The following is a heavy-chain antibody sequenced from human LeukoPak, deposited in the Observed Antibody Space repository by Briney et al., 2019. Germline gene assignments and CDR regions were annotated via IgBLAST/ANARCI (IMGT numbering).Heavy chain of an antibody. Sequence: GGSLRLSCAASGFTFSSSAMSWVRQAPGKGLEWVSAISGSGGSTYYADSVKGRFTISRDNSKNTLYLQMNSLRAEDTAVYYCAKVMRYYYDSSGLDYWGQGTLVTVSS. CDR1: GFTFSSSA. CDR2: ISGSGGST. J-gene: IGHJ4*02. D-gene: IGHD3-22*01. V-gene: IGHV3-23*01. CDR3: AKVMRYYYDSSGLDY.